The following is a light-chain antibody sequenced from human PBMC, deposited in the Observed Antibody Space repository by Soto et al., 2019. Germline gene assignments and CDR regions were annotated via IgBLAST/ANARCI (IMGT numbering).Light chain of an antibody. CDR3: QQSYSYWT. J-gene: IGKJ1*01. CDR2: DAS. CDR1: QTISNW. V-gene: IGKV1-5*01. Sequence: DIQMTQSPSTLSASVGDRVTITCRASQTISNWLAWYQQKPGKAPKLLIYDASSLEGGVPSRFSGSGSGTEFTLTLSSLQPDDFATYYCQQSYSYWTFGQGTKVEIK.